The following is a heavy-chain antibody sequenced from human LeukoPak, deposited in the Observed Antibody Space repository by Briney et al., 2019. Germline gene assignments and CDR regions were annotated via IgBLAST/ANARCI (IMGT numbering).Heavy chain of an antibody. Sequence: GGSLSLSCAASGFTFSSYAMSWVRQAPGKGLEWVSAISGSGGSTYYADSVKGRFTISRDNSKNTLYLQMNSLRAEDTAVYYCAKALYSYGTFDYWGQGTPVTVSS. CDR3: AKALYSYGTFDY. D-gene: IGHD5-18*01. CDR2: ISGSGGST. J-gene: IGHJ4*02. CDR1: GFTFSSYA. V-gene: IGHV3-23*01.